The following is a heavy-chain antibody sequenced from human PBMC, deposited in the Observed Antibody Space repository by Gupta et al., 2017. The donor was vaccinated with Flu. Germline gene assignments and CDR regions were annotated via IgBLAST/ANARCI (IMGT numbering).Heavy chain of an antibody. CDR2: TFYSGFT. CDR1: SGSVNSGAYH. V-gene: IGHV4-61*08. Sequence: QVRLQESGPGLVKPSETLSLTCSVSSGSVNSGAYHWSWIRQPPGKGLEWIGYTFYSGFTDYSPSLKSRVAISIDTSKNQFSLNLTSVTAADTAVYYCARTRRIEAGYYFDSWGQGTLVTVSP. CDR3: ARTRRIEAGYYFDS. D-gene: IGHD5-12*01. J-gene: IGHJ4*02.